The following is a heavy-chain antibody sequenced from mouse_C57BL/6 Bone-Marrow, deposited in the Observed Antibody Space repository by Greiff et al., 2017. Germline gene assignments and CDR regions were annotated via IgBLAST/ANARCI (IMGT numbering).Heavy chain of an antibody. V-gene: IGHV7-1*01. Sequence: EVLLLQSGAGLVQSGRSLRLSCATSGFTFSDFYMQWVRQAPGKGLEWIAASRHKANDYTTEYSVSVKGRFIVPRDTSQSILYLQMNALRAEDTAIYYCARDEKAMDDWGQGTSVTVSS. CDR2: SRHKANDYTT. CDR1: GFTFSDFY. J-gene: IGHJ4*01. CDR3: ARDEKAMDD.